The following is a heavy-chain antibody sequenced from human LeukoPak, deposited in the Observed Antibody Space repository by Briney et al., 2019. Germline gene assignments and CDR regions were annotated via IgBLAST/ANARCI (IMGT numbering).Heavy chain of an antibody. CDR2: IYYSGNT. CDR3: ARGTGSRVWELNWFDP. D-gene: IGHD3-10*01. J-gene: IGHJ5*02. CDR1: GGSISSYY. Sequence: PSETLSLTCTVSGGSISSYYWSWIRQPPGKGLEWIGYIYYSGNTNYNPSLKSRVITSVDTSKNQFSLKLSSVTAADTAVYYCARGTGSRVWELNWFDPWGQGILVTVSP. V-gene: IGHV4-59*01.